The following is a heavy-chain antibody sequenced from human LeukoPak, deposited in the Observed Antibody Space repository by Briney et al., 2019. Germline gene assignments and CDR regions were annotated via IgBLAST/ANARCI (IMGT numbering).Heavy chain of an antibody. J-gene: IGHJ1*01. D-gene: IGHD2-21*02. CDR3: ARDRHCAGACPPGNFQH. Sequence: GGSXRLACSASGXTVSRXXXXXVRQAPGKGXXXXXXXDSGSXXXXAEXVKGXXXXXXXXSKNTLYLQMNSLRSDDTAVYYCARDRHCAGACPPGNFQHWGQGTLVLVSS. V-gene: IGHV3-66*01. CDR1: GXTVSRXX. CDR2: XDSGSXX.